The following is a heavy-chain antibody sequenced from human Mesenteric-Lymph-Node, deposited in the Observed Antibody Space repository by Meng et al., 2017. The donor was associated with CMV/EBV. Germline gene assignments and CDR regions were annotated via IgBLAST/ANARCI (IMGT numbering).Heavy chain of an antibody. D-gene: IGHD3-3*02. CDR2: IYYSGST. V-gene: IGHV4-31*03. CDR3: ARDRVLGSGFDP. CDR1: GGSISSGGYY. Sequence: CTLSGGSISSGGYYWSWIRQHPGKGLEWIGYIYYSGSTYYNPSLKSRVTISVDTSKNQFSLKLSSVTAADTAVYYCARDRVLGSGFDPWGQGTLVTVSS. J-gene: IGHJ5*02.